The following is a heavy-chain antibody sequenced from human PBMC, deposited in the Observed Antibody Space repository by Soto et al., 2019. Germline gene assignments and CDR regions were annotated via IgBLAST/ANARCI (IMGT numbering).Heavy chain of an antibody. CDR1: GGSISNTNW. CDR2: VYHNGST. D-gene: IGHD6-19*01. J-gene: IGHJ4*02. CDR3: VSRDRVAGTQGYFDS. Sequence: PSETLSLTCAVSGGSISNTNWWSWVRQPPGKGLEWIGEVYHNGSTRYNTSFKSRVTISVDKSRNQFSLRLSSVTAADTAVYYCVSRDRVAGTQGYFDSWGQGTLVTVSS. V-gene: IGHV4-4*02.